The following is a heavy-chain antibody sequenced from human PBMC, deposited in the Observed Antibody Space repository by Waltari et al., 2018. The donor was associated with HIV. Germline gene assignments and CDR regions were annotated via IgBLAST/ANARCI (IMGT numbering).Heavy chain of an antibody. J-gene: IGHJ4*02. CDR1: GGSISGYY. CDR2: IYSSGKT. Sequence: QVQLQESGPGLVKPSETLSLTCTVSGGSISGYYWNWIRQPAGMGLDWIGRIYSSGKTNYNSSLKSRVTMSVDTSKNQFSLRLSSVTAADTAVYYCARDSPVDPYYFDYWGQGSLVTVSS. CDR3: ARDSPVDPYYFDY. V-gene: IGHV4-4*07. D-gene: IGHD3-9*01.